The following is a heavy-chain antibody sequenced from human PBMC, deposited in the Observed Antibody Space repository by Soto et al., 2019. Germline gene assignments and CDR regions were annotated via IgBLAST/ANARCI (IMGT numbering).Heavy chain of an antibody. V-gene: IGHV4-59*08. Sequence: PSETLSLTCTVSGGSISSYYWSWIRQPPGKGLEWIGYIYSSGSTNYNPSLKSRVTISVDTSKNQFSLKLSSVTAADTAVYYCARHVATILDYWGQGTLVTVSS. D-gene: IGHD2-2*02. J-gene: IGHJ4*02. CDR3: ARHVATILDY. CDR2: IYSSGST. CDR1: GGSISSYY.